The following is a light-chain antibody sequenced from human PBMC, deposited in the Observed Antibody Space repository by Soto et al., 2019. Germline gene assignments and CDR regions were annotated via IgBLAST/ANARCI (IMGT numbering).Light chain of an antibody. CDR2: EVT. V-gene: IGLV2-14*01. Sequence: QSVMTQPASVSGSPGQSITISCTGTSSDAGGYNFVSWYQHHPGKAPKLMIYEVTNRPSGVSNRFSGSKSGNTASLTISGLQAEDEADYYCSSYTTSSTLGVLFGGGTQLTVL. CDR1: SSDAGGYNF. CDR3: SSYTTSSTLGVL. J-gene: IGLJ3*02.